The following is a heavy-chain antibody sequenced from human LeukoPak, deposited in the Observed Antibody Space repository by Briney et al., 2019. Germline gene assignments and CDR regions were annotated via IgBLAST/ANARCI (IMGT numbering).Heavy chain of an antibody. CDR3: ATDPPYCGGDCYNFDY. D-gene: IGHD2-21*02. J-gene: IGHJ4*02. CDR1: GYTLTELS. V-gene: IGHV1-24*01. Sequence: GASVKVSCKVSGYTLTELSMHWVRQAPGKGLEWMGGFDPEDGETIYAQKFQGRVTMTEDTSTDTAYMELSSLRSEDTAVYYCATDPPYCGGDCYNFDYWGQGTLVTVPS. CDR2: FDPEDGET.